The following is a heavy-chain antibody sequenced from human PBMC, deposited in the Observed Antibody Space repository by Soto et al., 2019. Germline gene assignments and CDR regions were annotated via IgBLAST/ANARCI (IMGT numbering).Heavy chain of an antibody. CDR1: GFTVSSKY. V-gene: IGHV3-66*01. D-gene: IGHD2-15*01. J-gene: IGHJ6*04. CDR2: IQRGGTT. Sequence: EVQLVESGGGLVQPGGSLRLSCAASGFTVSSKYMTWVLQAPGTGLELDSLIQRGGTTYYAYSVTGRFTISRDTSENTLHLQMDSLRVEDTAVYYCARDDVLCDGGRCYGIPLDVWGTGTTVTVSS. CDR3: ARDDVLCDGGRCYGIPLDV.